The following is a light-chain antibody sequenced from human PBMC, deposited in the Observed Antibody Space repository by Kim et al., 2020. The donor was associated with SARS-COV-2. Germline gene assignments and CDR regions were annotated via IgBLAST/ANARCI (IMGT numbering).Light chain of an antibody. CDR2: TAS. CDR1: QGIRND. CDR3: LQDFNYPRT. J-gene: IGKJ1*01. V-gene: IGKV1-6*01. Sequence: SASVGDRVTSTCRASQGIRNDLGWYQQKPGKAPKLLIYTASTLQSGVPSRFTGSGSGTDFTLTISSLQPEDFATYYCLQDFNYPRTFGQGTKVEI.